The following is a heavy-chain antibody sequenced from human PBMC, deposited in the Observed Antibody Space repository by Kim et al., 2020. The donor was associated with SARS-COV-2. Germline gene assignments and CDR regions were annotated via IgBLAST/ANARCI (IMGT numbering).Heavy chain of an antibody. CDR3: ARDQRITMVQGVIAPPGYYYGMDV. J-gene: IGHJ6*02. CDR2: IYYSGST. Sequence: SETLSLTCTVSGGSVSSGSYYWSWIRQPPGKGLEWIGYIYYSGSTNYNPSLKSRVTISVDTSKNQFSLKLSSVTAADTAVYYCARDQRITMVQGVIAPPGYYYGMDVWGQGTTVPVSS. D-gene: IGHD3-10*01. CDR1: GGSVSSGSYY. V-gene: IGHV4-61*01.